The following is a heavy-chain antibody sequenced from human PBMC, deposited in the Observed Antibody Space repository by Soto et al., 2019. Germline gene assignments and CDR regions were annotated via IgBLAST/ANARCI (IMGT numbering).Heavy chain of an antibody. CDR1: GFTFSSYE. V-gene: IGHV3-48*03. J-gene: IGHJ4*02. CDR3: AREALLLRGTDY. Sequence: GGSLRLSCAASGFTFSSYEMNWVRQAPGKGLEWVSYISSSGSTIYYADSVKGRFTISRDNAKNSLYLQMNSLRAEDTAVYYCAREALLLRGTDYWGQGTLVTVSS. D-gene: IGHD1-26*01. CDR2: ISSSGSTI.